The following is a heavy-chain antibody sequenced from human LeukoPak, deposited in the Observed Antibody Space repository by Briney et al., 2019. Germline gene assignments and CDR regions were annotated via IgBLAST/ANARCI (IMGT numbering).Heavy chain of an antibody. D-gene: IGHD6-25*01. CDR1: GGSISTYS. V-gene: IGHV4-4*07. J-gene: IGHJ3*02. CDR2: IYTSGNT. Sequence: SETLSLTCTVSGGSISTYSWNWIRRPAGKGLEWIGRIYTSGNTNYNPSLKSRVTMSVDTSKNQFSLKLSSVTAADTAVYYCAREAGIAADDAFDIWGQGTMVTVSS. CDR3: AREAGIAADDAFDI.